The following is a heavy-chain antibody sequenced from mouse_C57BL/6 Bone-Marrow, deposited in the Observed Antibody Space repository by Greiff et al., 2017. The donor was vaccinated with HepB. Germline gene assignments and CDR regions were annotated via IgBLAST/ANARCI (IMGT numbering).Heavy chain of an antibody. D-gene: IGHD1-1*01. Sequence: VQLQQSGPELVKPGASVKISCKASGYAFSSSWMNWVKQRPGKGLEWIGRIYPGDGDTNYNGKFKGKATLTADKSSSTAYMQLSSLTSEDSAVYFCAGGVYYYGSSYDFAYWGQGTTLTVSS. CDR3: AGGVYYYGSSYDFAY. CDR1: GYAFSSSW. J-gene: IGHJ3*01. CDR2: IYPGDGDT. V-gene: IGHV1-82*01.